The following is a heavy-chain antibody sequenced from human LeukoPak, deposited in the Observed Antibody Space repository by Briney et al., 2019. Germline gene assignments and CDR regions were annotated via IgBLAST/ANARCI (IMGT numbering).Heavy chain of an antibody. Sequence: ASVKVSCKASGYTFTGYYMHWVRQAPGQGLEWMGWINPNSGGTNYAQKFQGRVTMTRDTSISTAYMELSRLRSDDTAVYYCAVIWFGELLTFDYWGQGTLVTVSS. D-gene: IGHD3-10*01. CDR1: GYTFTGYY. J-gene: IGHJ4*02. V-gene: IGHV1-2*02. CDR2: INPNSGGT. CDR3: AVIWFGELLTFDY.